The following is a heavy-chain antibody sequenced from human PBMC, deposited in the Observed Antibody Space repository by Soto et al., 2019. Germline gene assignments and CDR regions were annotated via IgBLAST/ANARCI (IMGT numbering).Heavy chain of an antibody. D-gene: IGHD5-18*01. CDR3: ARDLPGCSYGHGVCRFDP. J-gene: IGHJ5*02. CDR1: GGTFSSYA. CDR2: IIPIFGTA. V-gene: IGHV1-69*13. Sequence: SVKVSCKASGGTFSSYAISWVRQAPGQGLEWMGGIIPIFGTANYAQKFQGRVTITADESTSTAYMELSSLRSEDTAVYYCARDLPGCSYGHGVCRFDPWGQGTLVTVCS.